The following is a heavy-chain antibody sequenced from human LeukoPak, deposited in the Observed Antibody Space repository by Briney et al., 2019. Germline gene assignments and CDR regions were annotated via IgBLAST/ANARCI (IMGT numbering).Heavy chain of an antibody. D-gene: IGHD7-27*01. Sequence: GGSLRLSCAASGFTVSSNHMSWVRQAPGKGLEWVSVIYSGGTIYYADSVKGRFTISRDNSKNTVYLEMNSLRAEDTAVYYCARDGENHYYDYWGQGTLVTVSS. CDR2: IYSGGTI. J-gene: IGHJ4*02. CDR3: ARDGENHYYDY. CDR1: GFTVSSNH. V-gene: IGHV3-66*01.